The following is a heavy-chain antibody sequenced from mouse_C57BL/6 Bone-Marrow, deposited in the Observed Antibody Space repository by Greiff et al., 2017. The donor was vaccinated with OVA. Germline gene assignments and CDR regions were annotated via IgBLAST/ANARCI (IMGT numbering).Heavy chain of an antibody. D-gene: IGHD1-1*01. Sequence: EVKLQQSGPELVKPGASVKISCKASGYTFTDYYMNWVKQSHGKSLEWIGDINPNNGGTSYNQKFKGKATLTVDKSSSTAYMELRSLTSEDSAVYYCASLTTVVPFYAMDYWGQGTSVTVSS. CDR3: ASLTTVVPFYAMDY. CDR1: GYTFTDYY. V-gene: IGHV1-26*01. J-gene: IGHJ4*01. CDR2: INPNNGGT.